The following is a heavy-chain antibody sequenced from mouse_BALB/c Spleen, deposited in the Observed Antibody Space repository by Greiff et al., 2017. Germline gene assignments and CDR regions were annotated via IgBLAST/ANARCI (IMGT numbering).Heavy chain of an antibody. J-gene: IGHJ4*01. CDR3: ARHGSSLYYAMDY. V-gene: IGHV1-69*01. CDR2: IDTSDSYT. Sequence: QVQLQQPGAELVMPGASVKMSCKASGYTFTDYWMHWVKQRPGQGLEWIGAIDTSDSYTSYNQKFKGKATLTVDESSSTAYMQLSSLTSEDSAVYYCARHGSSLYYAMDYWGQGTSVTVSS. CDR1: GYTFTDYW. D-gene: IGHD1-1*01.